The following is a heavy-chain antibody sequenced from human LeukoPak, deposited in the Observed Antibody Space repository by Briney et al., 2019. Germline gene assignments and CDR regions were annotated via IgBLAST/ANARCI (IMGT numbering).Heavy chain of an antibody. J-gene: IGHJ4*01. D-gene: IGHD6-19*01. Sequence: PSETLSLTCTVSGGSISSYYWSWIRQPPGKGLEWIGYIYYSGSTNYNPSLKSRVTISVDTSKNQFPLKLSSVTAADTAVYYCARGYSSGWLTPYYFDYWGHGTLVTVSS. CDR3: ARGYSSGWLTPYYFDY. CDR1: GGSISSYY. CDR2: IYYSGST. V-gene: IGHV4-59*01.